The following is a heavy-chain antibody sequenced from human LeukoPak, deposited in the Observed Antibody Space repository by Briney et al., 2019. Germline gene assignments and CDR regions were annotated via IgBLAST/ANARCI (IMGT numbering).Heavy chain of an antibody. CDR1: GFTFSSYA. J-gene: IGHJ4*02. CDR3: ASIPGAAIRFVY. Sequence: GGSLRLSCAASGFTFSSYAMTWVRQAPGKGLEWVSSISVSGGSTYYADSVKGRLTISRDNSRNTLYLQMHSLRADDTAVYYCASIPGAAIRFVYWGQGALVTVSS. D-gene: IGHD2-2*02. CDR2: ISVSGGST. V-gene: IGHV3-23*01.